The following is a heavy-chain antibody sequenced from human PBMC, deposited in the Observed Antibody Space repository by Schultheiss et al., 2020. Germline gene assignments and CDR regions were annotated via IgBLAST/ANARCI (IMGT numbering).Heavy chain of an antibody. CDR1: GGTFSSYA. V-gene: IGHV1-69*10. J-gene: IGHJ6*02. CDR3: ARGHEMKEGGMDV. Sequence: SVKVSCKASGGTFSSYAISWVRQAPGQGLEWMGWISTYNGNTNYAQKFQGRVTITADKSTSTAYMELSSLRSEDTAVYYCARGHEMKEGGMDVWGQGTTVTVSS. CDR2: ISTYNGNT.